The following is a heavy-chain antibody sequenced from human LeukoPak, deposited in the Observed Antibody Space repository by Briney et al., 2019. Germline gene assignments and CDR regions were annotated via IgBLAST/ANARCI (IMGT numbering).Heavy chain of an antibody. J-gene: IGHJ4*02. Sequence: PSETLSLTCTVSGGSISSGSHYLLWIRQPAGKGLEWIGHIYTSGSTNYNPSLKSRVTISVDTSKNQFSLKLSSVTAADTGVYYCAREFAYWGQGTLVTVSS. CDR1: GGSISSGSHY. V-gene: IGHV4-61*09. D-gene: IGHD3-10*01. CDR2: IYTSGST. CDR3: AREFAY.